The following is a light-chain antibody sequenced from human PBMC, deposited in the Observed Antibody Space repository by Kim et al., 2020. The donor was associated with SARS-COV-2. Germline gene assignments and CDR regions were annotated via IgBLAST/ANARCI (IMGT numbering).Light chain of an antibody. J-gene: IGLJ3*02. CDR3: AAWDDSLNAWL. CDR1: SSNIGSNT. V-gene: IGLV1-44*01. CDR2: SND. Sequence: QRVTVYCSGSSSNIGSNTVNWYQQLPGTAPKLLIYSNDRRPSGVPDRVSGSKSGTSASLAISGLQSEDEADYDCAAWDDSLNAWLFGGGTKLTVL.